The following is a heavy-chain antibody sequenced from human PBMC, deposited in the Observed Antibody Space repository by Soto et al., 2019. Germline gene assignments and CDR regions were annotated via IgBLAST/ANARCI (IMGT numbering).Heavy chain of an antibody. Sequence: GGSLRLSCAASGFTFSSYEMNWVRQAPGKGLEWVSYISSSGSTIYYADSVKGRFTISRDNAKNSLYLQMNSLRAEDTAVYYCARGTYYYDSSGYGYWGQGTLVTV. CDR1: GFTFSSYE. CDR3: ARGTYYYDSSGYGY. CDR2: ISSSGSTI. V-gene: IGHV3-48*03. J-gene: IGHJ4*02. D-gene: IGHD3-22*01.